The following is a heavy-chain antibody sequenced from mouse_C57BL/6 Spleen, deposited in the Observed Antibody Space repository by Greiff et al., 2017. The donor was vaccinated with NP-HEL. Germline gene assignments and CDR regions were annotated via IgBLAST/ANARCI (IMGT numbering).Heavy chain of an antibody. CDR3: ARGTGTGYFDY. CDR2: IYPGDGDT. Sequence: VQLQQSGPELVKPGASVKISCKASGYAFSSSWMNWVKQRPGKGLEWIGRIYPGDGDTNYNGKFKGKATLTADKSSSTAYMQLSSLTSEDSAVYFCARGTGTGYFDYWGQGTTHTVSS. V-gene: IGHV1-82*01. J-gene: IGHJ2*01. D-gene: IGHD4-1*01. CDR1: GYAFSSSW.